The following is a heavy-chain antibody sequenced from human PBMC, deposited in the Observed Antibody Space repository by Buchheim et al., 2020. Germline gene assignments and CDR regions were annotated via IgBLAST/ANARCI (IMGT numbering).Heavy chain of an antibody. CDR2: ISGSGGTT. V-gene: IGHV3-23*01. CDR1: GFTFSSYA. J-gene: IGHJ6*02. CDR3: TKDLFTATDNYGMDV. D-gene: IGHD4-17*01. Sequence: EVQLLESGGDLVQPGGSLRLSCAASGFTFSSYAMSWVRQVPGKGLEWVSAISGSGGTTYYADSVKGRFTIPRDNSKNTLYVQMNSLRAEDTAVYYCTKDLFTATDNYGMDVWGQGTT.